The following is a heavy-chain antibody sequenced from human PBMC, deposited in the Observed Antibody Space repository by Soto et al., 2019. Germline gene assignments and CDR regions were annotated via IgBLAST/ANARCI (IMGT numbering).Heavy chain of an antibody. CDR3: ARVELGTATTVVDAFDI. V-gene: IGHV4-34*01. Sequence: QVQLQQWGAGLLKPSETLSLTCAVYGGFVSSGPYYWGWIRQPPGKGLEWIGERSHSGGTHFNPSLKSRVTISVDPAKNQFSLKMRSVTAADTGVYYCARVELGTATTVVDAFDIWGPGTMVTVSS. CDR2: RSHSGGT. D-gene: IGHD1-1*01. J-gene: IGHJ3*02. CDR1: GGFVSSGPYY.